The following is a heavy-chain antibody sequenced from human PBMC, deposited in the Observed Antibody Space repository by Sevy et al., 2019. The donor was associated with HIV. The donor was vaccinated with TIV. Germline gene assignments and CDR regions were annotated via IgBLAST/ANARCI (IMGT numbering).Heavy chain of an antibody. D-gene: IGHD6-13*01. V-gene: IGHV1-8*01. CDR1: GYTFTSYD. J-gene: IGHJ6*02. CDR3: ARTEPGIAAYGMDV. CDR2: MNPNSGNT. Sequence: ASVKVSCKASGYTFTSYDINWVRQATGQGLEWMGWMNPNSGNTGYAQKFQDRVTMTRNTSIGTAYMELSSLRSEDTAVYYCARTEPGIAAYGMDVWGQGTTVTVSS.